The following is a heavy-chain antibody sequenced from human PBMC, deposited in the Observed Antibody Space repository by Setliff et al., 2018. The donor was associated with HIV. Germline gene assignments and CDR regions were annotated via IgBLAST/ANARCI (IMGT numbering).Heavy chain of an antibody. D-gene: IGHD6-19*01. CDR2: INPNGDQT. Sequence: ASVKVSCKTSGYTFTGFYINWVRQAPGKGLEWMGRINPNGDQTRPARKFQGRVTMATETSITTAYMELTNLRSDDTAVYYCARDPRQWLGGIYGDYYMDVWGKGTTVTVSS. V-gene: IGHV1-2*06. CDR1: GYTFTGFY. CDR3: ARDPRQWLGGIYGDYYMDV. J-gene: IGHJ6*03.